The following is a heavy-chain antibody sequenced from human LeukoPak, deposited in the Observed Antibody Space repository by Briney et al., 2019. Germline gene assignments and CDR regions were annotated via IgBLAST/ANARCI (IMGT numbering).Heavy chain of an antibody. CDR2: IFSNDEK. CDR3: ARMTGYYDTSGYYYVFDY. Sequence: SGPTLVNPTETLTLTCTVSGFSLSNARMGVSWLRQPPGKALEWLAHIFSNDEKSYSTSLKSRLTISKDTSKSQVVLTMTNMDPVDTATYYCARMTGYYDTSGYYYVFDYWGQGTLVTVSS. D-gene: IGHD3-22*01. V-gene: IGHV2-26*01. CDR1: GFSLSNARMG. J-gene: IGHJ4*02.